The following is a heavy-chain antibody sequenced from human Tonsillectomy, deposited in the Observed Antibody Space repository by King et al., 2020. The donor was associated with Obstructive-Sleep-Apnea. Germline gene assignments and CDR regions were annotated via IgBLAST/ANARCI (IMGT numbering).Heavy chain of an antibody. CDR2: IYPGDSDT. Sequence: VQLVESGAEVKKPGESLKISCKGSGYSFTSYWIGWVRQMPGKGLEWMGIIYPGDSDTRHSPSFQGQVTISADKSISTAYLQWSSLKASDTAMYYCARLIGTTVGPSNWFDPWGQGTLVTVSS. J-gene: IGHJ5*02. CDR3: ARLIGTTVGPSNWFDP. CDR1: GYSFTSYW. D-gene: IGHD4-17*01. V-gene: IGHV5-51*01.